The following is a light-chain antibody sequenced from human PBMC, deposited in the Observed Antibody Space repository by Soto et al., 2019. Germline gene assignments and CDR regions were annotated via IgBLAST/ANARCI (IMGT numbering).Light chain of an antibody. CDR1: SSDVGGYNY. V-gene: IGLV2-14*01. CDR2: HVS. J-gene: IGLJ1*01. Sequence: QSALTQPASVSGSPGQSITISCTGTSSDVGGYNYVSWYHQYPGNAPKLMIYHVSNRPSGVSNRFSGSKSGTSASLTISGLQAEDEADYYCLSYTRTSTYVFGTWTKVTVL. CDR3: LSYTRTSTYV.